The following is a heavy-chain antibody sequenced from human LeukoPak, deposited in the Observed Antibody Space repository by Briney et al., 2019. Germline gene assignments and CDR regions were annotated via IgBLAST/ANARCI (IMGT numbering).Heavy chain of an antibody. CDR3: ARDGPAAACFDY. Sequence: GGSLRHSCAASGFTFSSYAMHWVRQAPGKGLEWVAVISYDGSNKYYADSVKGRFTISRDNSKNTLYLQMNSLRAEDTAVYYCARDGPAAACFDYWGQGTLVTVSS. J-gene: IGHJ4*02. CDR1: GFTFSSYA. D-gene: IGHD6-13*01. CDR2: ISYDGSNK. V-gene: IGHV3-30*04.